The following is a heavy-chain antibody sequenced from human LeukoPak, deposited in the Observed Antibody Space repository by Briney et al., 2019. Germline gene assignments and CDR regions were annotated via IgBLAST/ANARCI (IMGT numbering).Heavy chain of an antibody. V-gene: IGHV4-61*02. J-gene: IGHJ2*01. Sequence: SETLSLTCTVSGGSISSGSYYWSWIRQPAGKGLEWIGRIYTSGSTNYNPSLKSRVTISVDTSKNQFSLKLSSVTAADTAVYYCARGPAYYDSSGYYHWYFDLWGRGTLVTVSS. CDR1: GGSISSGSYY. CDR2: IYTSGST. CDR3: ARGPAYYDSSGYYHWYFDL. D-gene: IGHD3-22*01.